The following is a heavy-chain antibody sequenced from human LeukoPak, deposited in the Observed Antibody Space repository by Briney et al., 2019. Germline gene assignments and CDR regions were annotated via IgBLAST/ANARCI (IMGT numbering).Heavy chain of an antibody. D-gene: IGHD2-15*01. CDR2: IYTSGST. CDR3: ADGCSGGSCYSSSLNGAFDI. V-gene: IGHV4-61*02. Sequence: SETLSLTCTVSGGSISSGSYYWSWIRQPAGKGLEWIGRIYTSGSTNYNPSLKSRVTISVDTSKNQFSLKLSSVTAADTAVYYCADGCSGGSCYSSSLNGAFDIWGQGTMVTVSS. J-gene: IGHJ3*02. CDR1: GGSISSGSYY.